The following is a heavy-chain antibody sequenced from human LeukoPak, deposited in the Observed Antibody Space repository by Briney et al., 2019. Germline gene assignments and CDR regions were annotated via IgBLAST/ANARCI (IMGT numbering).Heavy chain of an antibody. V-gene: IGHV3-7*05. D-gene: IGHD2/OR15-2a*01. CDR3: ARDFRSMADAFDI. Sequence: GGSLRLSCAASGFTFSSYWMSWVRQAPGKGLEWVANIKQDGSEEYYVDSVKGRFTISRDNAKNSLYLQMNSLRAEDTAVYYCARDFRSMADAFDIWGQGTMVTVSS. CDR2: IKQDGSEE. CDR1: GFTFSSYW. J-gene: IGHJ3*02.